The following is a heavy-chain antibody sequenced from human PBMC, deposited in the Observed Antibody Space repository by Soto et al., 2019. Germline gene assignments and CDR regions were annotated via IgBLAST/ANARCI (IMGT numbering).Heavy chain of an antibody. CDR3: ARLEGLATISYYFDF. CDR2: VYYRGSA. CDR1: DDSINSDKYY. V-gene: IGHV4-39*01. J-gene: IGHJ4*02. Sequence: SETLSLTCSVSDDSINSDKYYWGWIRQPPGKGLEWIGSVYYRGSAYYNPSLQTRVTISLDKSKSQFSLKLNSVTAADSAVYFCARLEGLATISYYFDFWGPGALVTVSS. D-gene: IGHD3-9*01.